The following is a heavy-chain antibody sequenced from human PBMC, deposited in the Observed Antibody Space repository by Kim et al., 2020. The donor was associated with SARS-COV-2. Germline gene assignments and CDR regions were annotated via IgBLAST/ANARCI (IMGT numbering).Heavy chain of an antibody. CDR1: GDTVSSNSVA. J-gene: IGHJ4*02. Sequence: SQTLSLTCAISGDTVSSNSVAWNWIRQSPSRGLEWLGKTYYKSKWYNDYAVSVKSRITINPHTSKNQFSLHLNSMTPVDTAVYYCARSLRGSFDYWGQGTLVTVSS. V-gene: IGHV6-1*01. CDR3: ARSLRGSFDY. D-gene: IGHD3-10*01. CDR2: TYYKSKWYN.